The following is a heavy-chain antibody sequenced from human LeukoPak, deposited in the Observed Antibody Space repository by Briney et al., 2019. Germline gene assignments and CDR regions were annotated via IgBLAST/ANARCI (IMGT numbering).Heavy chain of an antibody. Sequence: TSETLSLTCTVSGGSISSGDYYWSWIRQPPGKGLEWIGYFYYSGSTYYNPSLKSRVTISVDTSKNQFSLKLSSVTAADTAVYYCARPYYYDSRIDPWGQGTLVTVSS. CDR2: FYYSGST. D-gene: IGHD3-22*01. V-gene: IGHV4-30-4*01. J-gene: IGHJ5*02. CDR1: GGSISSGDYY. CDR3: ARPYYYDSRIDP.